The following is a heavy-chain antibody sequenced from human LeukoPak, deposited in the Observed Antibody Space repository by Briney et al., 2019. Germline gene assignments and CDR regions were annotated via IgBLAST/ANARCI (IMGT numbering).Heavy chain of an antibody. D-gene: IGHD5-12*01. V-gene: IGHV4-59*11. CDR3: ARTRGYSGYDYEY. CDR2: IYYTGST. J-gene: IGHJ4*02. CDR1: GGSITSHY. Sequence: SETLSLTCSVSGGSITSHYWTWIRQPPGKRLEWIGYIYYTGSTNYNPSLKSRVTISVDTSKNQFSLKLSSVTAADTAVYYCARTRGYSGYDYEYWGQGTLVTVSS.